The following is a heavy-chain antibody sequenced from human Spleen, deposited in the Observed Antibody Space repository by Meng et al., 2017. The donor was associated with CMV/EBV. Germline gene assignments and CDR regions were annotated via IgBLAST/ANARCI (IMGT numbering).Heavy chain of an antibody. Sequence: SVKVSCKASGGTSGSYSISWVRQAPGQGLEWLGRIISIFGIAKYAQDFEGRVTITADRSTRTAYVELSSLGYEDTAVYYCARGGHPAYYFDNWGQGTLVTVSS. CDR1: GGTSGSYS. CDR3: ARGGHPAYYFDN. D-gene: IGHD3-16*01. CDR2: IISIFGIA. V-gene: IGHV1-69*02. J-gene: IGHJ4*02.